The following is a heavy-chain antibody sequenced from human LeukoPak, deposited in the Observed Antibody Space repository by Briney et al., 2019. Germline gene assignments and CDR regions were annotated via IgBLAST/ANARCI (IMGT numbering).Heavy chain of an antibody. Sequence: ASVKVSCKASGYTFTSYGIGWVRQAPGQGLEWMGWISAYNGNTNYAQKLQGRVTMTTDTSTSTAYMELRSLRSADTAVYYCARAYYDFWSGYFQTTYYYHMDDWGKGTTVTVSS. J-gene: IGHJ6*03. CDR3: ARAYYDFWSGYFQTTYYYHMDD. CDR1: GYTFTSYG. V-gene: IGHV1-18*01. D-gene: IGHD3-3*01. CDR2: ISAYNGNT.